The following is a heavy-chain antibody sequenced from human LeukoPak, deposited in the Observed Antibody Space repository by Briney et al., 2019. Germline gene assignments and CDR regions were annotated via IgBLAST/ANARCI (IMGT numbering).Heavy chain of an antibody. CDR1: GGSISSYY. D-gene: IGHD6-19*01. Sequence: PSETLSLTCTVSGGSISSYYWSWIRQPPGKGLEWIGYIYYSGSTNYNPSLKSRVTISVDTSKNQFSLQLNSVTPEDTAVYYCARDAQWLTWGQGTLVTVSS. CDR3: ARDAQWLT. V-gene: IGHV4-59*12. J-gene: IGHJ5*02. CDR2: IYYSGST.